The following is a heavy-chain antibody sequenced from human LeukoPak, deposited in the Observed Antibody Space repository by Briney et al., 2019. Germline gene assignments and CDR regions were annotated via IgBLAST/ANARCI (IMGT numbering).Heavy chain of an antibody. V-gene: IGHV3-30*04. CDR2: ISYDGSNK. CDR3: ARGPPMVRGVKFDY. D-gene: IGHD3-10*01. J-gene: IGHJ4*02. CDR1: GFTFSSYA. Sequence: GRSLRLSCAASGFTFSSYATHWVRQAPGKGLEWVAVISYDGSNKYYADSVKGRFTISRDNSKNTLYLQMNSLRAEDTAVYYCARGPPMVRGVKFDYWGQGTLVTVSS.